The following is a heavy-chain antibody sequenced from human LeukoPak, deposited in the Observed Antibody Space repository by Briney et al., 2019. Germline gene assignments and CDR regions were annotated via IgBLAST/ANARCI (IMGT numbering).Heavy chain of an antibody. V-gene: IGHV1-18*01. D-gene: IGHD1-1*01. J-gene: IGHJ5*02. CDR1: GYTFTSYG. CDR2: ISAYNGNT. CDR3: ARDLPRVQLERWDNWFDP. Sequence: ASVKVSCKASGYTFTSYGISWVRQAPGQGLEWMGWISAYNGNTNYAQKLQGRVTMTTDTFTSTAYMELRSLRSDDTAVYYCARDLPRVQLERWDNWFDPWGQGTLVTVSS.